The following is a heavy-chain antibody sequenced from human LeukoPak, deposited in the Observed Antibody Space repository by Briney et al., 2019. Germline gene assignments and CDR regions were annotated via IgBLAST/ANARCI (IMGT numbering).Heavy chain of an antibody. CDR3: ARSNPNRNALDL. CDR1: GFTLNSYL. J-gene: IGHJ3*01. D-gene: IGHD1-14*01. CDR2: INKDGSEE. Sequence: PGGSLRLSCAASGFTLNSYLMSWVRQAPGRGPEWVANINKDGSEENYLDSVKGRFTVSRDNAKNSLYLQMNSLRGEDTAVYYCARSNPNRNALDLWGQGTMVTISS. V-gene: IGHV3-7*01.